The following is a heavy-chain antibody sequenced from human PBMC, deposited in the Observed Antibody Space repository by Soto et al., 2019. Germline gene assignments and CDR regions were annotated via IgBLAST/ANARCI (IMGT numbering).Heavy chain of an antibody. Sequence: QVQLVESGGGVVQPGRSLRLSCAASGFTFSSYAMHWVRQAPGKGLEWVAVISYDGSNKYYADFVKGRFTISRDNSKNTLYLQMNSLRAEDTAVYYCARDGRSDSDYGRSPFDYWGQGTLVTVSS. J-gene: IGHJ4*02. CDR1: GFTFSSYA. CDR2: ISYDGSNK. D-gene: IGHD4-17*01. CDR3: ARDGRSDSDYGRSPFDY. V-gene: IGHV3-30-3*01.